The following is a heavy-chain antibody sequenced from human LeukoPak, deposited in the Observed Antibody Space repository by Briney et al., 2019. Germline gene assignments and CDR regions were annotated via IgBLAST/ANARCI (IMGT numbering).Heavy chain of an antibody. CDR3: ARVGALGDHDF. V-gene: IGHV4-34*01. Sequence: DPSETLSLTCAVYGGSFSGYYWSWIRQPPGKGLEWIGEIYHSGNTNYNPPLKSRVTISLDKSKNQFSLKLNSVTAADTAVYYCARVGALGDHDFWGQGSLVTVSS. CDR2: IYHSGNT. J-gene: IGHJ4*02. CDR1: GGSFSGYY. D-gene: IGHD1-26*01.